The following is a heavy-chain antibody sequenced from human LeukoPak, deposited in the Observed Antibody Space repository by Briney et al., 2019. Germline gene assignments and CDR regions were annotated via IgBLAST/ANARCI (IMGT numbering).Heavy chain of an antibody. CDR2: ISAYNGNT. Sequence: GASVKVSCKASGYTFTSYGISWVRQAPGQGLEWMGWISAYNGNTNYAQKLQGRVTMTTDTSTSTAYMELRSLRSDDTAVYYCARGVKGGIVATTPFDYWGQGTLVTVSS. CDR3: ARGVKGGIVATTPFDY. J-gene: IGHJ4*02. V-gene: IGHV1-18*01. CDR1: GYTFTSYG. D-gene: IGHD5-12*01.